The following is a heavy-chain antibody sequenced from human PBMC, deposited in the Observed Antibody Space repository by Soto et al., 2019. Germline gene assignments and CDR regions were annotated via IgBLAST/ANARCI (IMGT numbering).Heavy chain of an antibody. CDR2: IYSGGST. V-gene: IGHV3-53*01. CDR1: GFTVSSNY. D-gene: IGHD3-3*01. J-gene: IGHJ6*02. Sequence: PGGSLRLSCAASGFTVSSNYMSRVRQAPGKGLEWVSVIYSGGSTYYADSVKGRFTISRDNSKNTLYLQMNSLRAEDTAVYYCARVPINYDFWSGIGSYYGMDVWGQGTTVTVSS. CDR3: ARVPINYDFWSGIGSYYGMDV.